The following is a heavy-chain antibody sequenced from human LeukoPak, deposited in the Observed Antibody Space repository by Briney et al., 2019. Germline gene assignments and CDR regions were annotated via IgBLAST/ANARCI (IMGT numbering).Heavy chain of an antibody. CDR3: TKGEHFTNSWYYYGMDV. D-gene: IGHD6-13*01. CDR2: ASGGVGAT. Sequence: GGSLRLSCAASGFTFDMYAISWCRQAPGKGLEWVASASGGVGATYYPDSVRGRFTISRDNSKKTVSLQLNSLRAEDTAVYYCTKGEHFTNSWYYYGMDVWGQGTTVIVSS. V-gene: IGHV3-23*01. J-gene: IGHJ6*02. CDR1: GFTFDMYA.